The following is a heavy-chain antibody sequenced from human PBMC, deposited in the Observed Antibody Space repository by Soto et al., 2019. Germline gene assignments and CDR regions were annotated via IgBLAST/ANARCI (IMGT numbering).Heavy chain of an antibody. J-gene: IGHJ4*02. Sequence: SQTLSLTCAISGDSVSGNSAAWSWIRQSPSRSLEWLGRTYYRSKWNSNYAVSVKGRVTINPDTSKNQFSLQLNSVTPEDTAVYYCARDEGGPWGQGTLVTVSS. CDR1: GDSVSGNSAA. V-gene: IGHV6-1*01. CDR2: TYYRSKWNS. CDR3: ARDEGGP.